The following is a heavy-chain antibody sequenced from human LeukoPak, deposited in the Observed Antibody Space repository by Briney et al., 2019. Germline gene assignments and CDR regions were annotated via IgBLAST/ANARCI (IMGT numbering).Heavy chain of an antibody. CDR2: LNQDGSER. Sequence: GGSLRLSCVASGFTFSSYWMSWVRQTPGKGLEWVAHLNQDGSERYYVDSVKGRFTISRENVKNSLYLQMNSLRAEDTAVYYCAKCGTGSNFDYWGQGMLVTVYS. J-gene: IGHJ4*02. CDR1: GFTFSSYW. D-gene: IGHD3-10*01. CDR3: AKCGTGSNFDY. V-gene: IGHV3-7*02.